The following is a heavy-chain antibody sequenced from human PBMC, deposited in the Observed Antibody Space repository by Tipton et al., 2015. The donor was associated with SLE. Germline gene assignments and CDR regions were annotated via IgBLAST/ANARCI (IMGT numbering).Heavy chain of an antibody. CDR2: ISYDGSNK. Sequence: SLRLSCAASGFTFSSYAMHWVRQAPGKGLEWVAVISYDGSNKYYADSVEGRFTISRDNSKNTLYLQMNSLRAEDTAVYYCARDGRVEGWFDPWGQGTLVTVSS. J-gene: IGHJ5*02. CDR3: ARDGRVEGWFDP. D-gene: IGHD3-10*01. V-gene: IGHV3-30-3*01. CDR1: GFTFSSYA.